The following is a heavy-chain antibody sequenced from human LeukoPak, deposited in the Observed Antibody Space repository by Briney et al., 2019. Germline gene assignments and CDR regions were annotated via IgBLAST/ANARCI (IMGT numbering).Heavy chain of an antibody. CDR3: ASTMEVVVVPAAIPPYYYYGMDV. Sequence: GGSLRLSCAASGFTFSSYEMNWVHQAPGKGLEWVSYISSSGSTIYYADSVKGRFTISRDNAKNSLYLQMNSLRAEDTAVYYCASTMEVVVVPAAIPPYYYYGMDVWGQGTTVTVSS. CDR2: ISSSGSTI. CDR1: GFTFSSYE. D-gene: IGHD2-2*01. V-gene: IGHV3-48*03. J-gene: IGHJ6*02.